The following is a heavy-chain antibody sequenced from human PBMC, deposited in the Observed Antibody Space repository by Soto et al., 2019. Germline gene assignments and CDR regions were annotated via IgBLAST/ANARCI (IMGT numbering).Heavy chain of an antibody. D-gene: IGHD6-6*01. CDR2: ISSSGSTI. CDR1: GFTFSDYY. J-gene: IGHJ6*02. Sequence: VGSLRFSCAASGFTFSDYYMSWIRQAPGKGLEWVSYISSSGSTIYYADSVKGRFTISRDNAKNSLYLQMNSLRAEDTAVYYCARALSTARHYYYYYGMDVWGQGTTVTVSS. CDR3: ARALSTARHYYYYYGMDV. V-gene: IGHV3-11*01.